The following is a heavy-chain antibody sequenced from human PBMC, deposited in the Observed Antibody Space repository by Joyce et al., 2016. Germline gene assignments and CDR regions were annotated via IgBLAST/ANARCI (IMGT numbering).Heavy chain of an antibody. CDR1: GFTFNTYS. Sequence: EVQLVESGGGLVQPGGSLSLSCAAFGFTFNTYSMNWVRQAPGKGLEWVSDISRSSNTIYYVDSVKGRFTISRDNAKNSLYLQMNSLRAEDTAVYFCARATSYYFYYYMDVWGKGTTVTVSS. CDR2: ISRSSNTI. J-gene: IGHJ6*03. CDR3: ARATSYYFYYYMDV. V-gene: IGHV3-48*01.